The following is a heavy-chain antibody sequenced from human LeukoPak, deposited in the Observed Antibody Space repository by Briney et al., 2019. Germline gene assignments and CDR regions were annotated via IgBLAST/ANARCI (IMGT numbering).Heavy chain of an antibody. CDR3: ARGVAVAGLFDY. Sequence: SETLSLTCTVSGGSISSYYWSWVRQPAGKGLERIGRIYTSGSTNYNPSLKSRVTMSVDTSKNQFSLKLSSVTAADTAVYYCARGVAVAGLFDYWGQGTLVTVSS. D-gene: IGHD6-19*01. CDR1: GGSISSYY. V-gene: IGHV4-4*07. J-gene: IGHJ4*02. CDR2: IYTSGST.